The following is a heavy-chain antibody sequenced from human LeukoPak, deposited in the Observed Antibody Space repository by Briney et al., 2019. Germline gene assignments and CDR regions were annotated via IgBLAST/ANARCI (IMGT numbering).Heavy chain of an antibody. D-gene: IGHD6-6*01. CDR1: GGSIIGYY. CDR2: IHYSGST. CDR3: AREYSSSSGKTFDI. J-gene: IGHJ3*02. V-gene: IGHV4-59*01. Sequence: PSETLSLTCNVSGGSIIGYYWSWIRQPPGRGLEWIGYIHYSGSTNYNPSLKIRVTISVDTSKNQFSLKLSSVTAADTAVYYCAREYSSSSGKTFDIWGQGTMVTVSS.